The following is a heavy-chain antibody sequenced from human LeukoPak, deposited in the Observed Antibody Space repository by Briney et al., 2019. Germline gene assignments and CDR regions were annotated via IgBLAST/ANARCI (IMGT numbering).Heavy chain of an antibody. J-gene: IGHJ4*02. CDR1: GFTFSDYN. D-gene: IGHD3-9*01. CDR2: ISRSGSTK. V-gene: IGHV3-11*01. CDR3: AKDDAWLRYQY. Sequence: PGGSLRLSCAASGFTFSDYNMRWIRQAPGKGLEWVSSISRSGSTKYYADSVKGRFTISRDNAKNSLFLQMNSLRAEDTAVYYCAKDDAWLRYQYWGQGTLVTVSS.